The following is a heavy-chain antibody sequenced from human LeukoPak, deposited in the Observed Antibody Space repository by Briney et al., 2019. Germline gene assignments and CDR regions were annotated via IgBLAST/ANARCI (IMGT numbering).Heavy chain of an antibody. D-gene: IGHD2-21*01. J-gene: IGHJ5*02. V-gene: IGHV3-7*05. CDR2: IKQDGSDK. CDR3: AKESEMLCGGWFDP. CDR1: GFTFSSYW. Sequence: GGSLRLSCAASGFTFSSYWMSWVRQAPGKGLEWVANIKQDGSDKYYVDSVKGRFTISRDNAKNSLYLQMNSLRAEDTALYYCAKESEMLCGGWFDPWGQGTLVTVSS.